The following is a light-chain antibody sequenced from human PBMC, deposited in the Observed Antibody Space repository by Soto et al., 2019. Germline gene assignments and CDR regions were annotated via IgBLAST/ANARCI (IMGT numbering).Light chain of an antibody. V-gene: IGLV2-14*01. CDR2: EVS. Sequence: QPALTQPASVSGSPGQSITSSCTGTSSDVGNYIYVSWFQHHPGKAPKLMIYEVSNRPSGVSNRFSASKSGNTASLTISGLQAEDEADYYCSSYTSNNTPFVFGTGTKVTVL. CDR1: SSDVGNYIY. J-gene: IGLJ1*01. CDR3: SSYTSNNTPFV.